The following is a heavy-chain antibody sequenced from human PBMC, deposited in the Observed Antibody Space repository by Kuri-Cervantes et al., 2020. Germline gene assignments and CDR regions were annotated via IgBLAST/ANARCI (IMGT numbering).Heavy chain of an antibody. V-gene: IGHV1-18*01. J-gene: IGHJ4*02. CDR2: ISAYNGDT. CDR3: AREMGVESLDY. D-gene: IGHD3-16*01. CDR1: GGTFSSYA. Sequence: ASVKVSCKASGGTFSSYAISWVRQAPGQGLEWMGWISAYNGDTNYAQKLQGRVTMTTDTSTSTAYMELRSLRSDDTAVYYCAREMGVESLDYWGQGTLVTVSS.